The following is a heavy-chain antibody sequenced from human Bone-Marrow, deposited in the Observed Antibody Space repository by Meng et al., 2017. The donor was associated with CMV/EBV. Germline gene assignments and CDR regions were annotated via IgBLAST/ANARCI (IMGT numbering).Heavy chain of an antibody. D-gene: IGHD2-2*03. CDR3: ARVGGYCSSTSCYDRGYYYYCGMDV. V-gene: IGHV4-34*01. CDR1: GGSFSGYY. CDR2: INHSGST. Sequence: SETLSLTCAVYGGSFSGYYWTWIRQPPGKGLEWIGEINHSGSTNYNPSLKSRVTISVDTSKTQFSLKLSSVTAADTAVYYCARVGGYCSSTSCYDRGYYYYCGMDVWGQGTTVTVSS. J-gene: IGHJ6*02.